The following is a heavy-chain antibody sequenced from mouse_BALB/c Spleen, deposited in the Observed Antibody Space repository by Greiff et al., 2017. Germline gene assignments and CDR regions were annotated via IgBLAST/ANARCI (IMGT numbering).Heavy chain of an antibody. CDR1: GYTFTSYW. V-gene: IGHV1-7*01. D-gene: IGHD1-1*01. CDR3: ANDYGSSYDAMDY. Sequence: VQLVESGAELAKPGASVKTSCKASGYTFTSYWMHWVKQRPGQGLEWIGYINPSTGYTEYNQKFKDKATLTADKSSSTAYMQLSSLTSEDSAVYYCANDYGSSYDAMDYWGQGTSVTVSS. J-gene: IGHJ4*01. CDR2: INPSTGYT.